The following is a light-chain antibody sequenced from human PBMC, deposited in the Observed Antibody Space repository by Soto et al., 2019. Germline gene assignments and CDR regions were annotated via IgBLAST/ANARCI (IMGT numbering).Light chain of an antibody. CDR3: QPYGSSPWT. J-gene: IGKJ1*01. CDR2: GAS. CDR1: QSVSSSY. V-gene: IGKV3-20*01. Sequence: EIVLTQSPGTLSLSPGERATLSCRASQSVSSSYLAWYQQKPGQAPRLLIYGASSRATGITDRFSGSGSGTDFTLTISRLEPEDFAVYYCQPYGSSPWTFGQGTKVEIK.